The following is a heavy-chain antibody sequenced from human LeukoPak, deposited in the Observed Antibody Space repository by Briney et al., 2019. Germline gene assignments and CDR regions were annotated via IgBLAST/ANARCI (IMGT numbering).Heavy chain of an antibody. CDR1: GFTFSKNW. Sequence: GGSLRLSCAASGFTFSKNWLHWVRQAPGKGLVWVSRISPDDKTTSYADSVKGRFTVSRDDAKKTLYLQMNSLRAEDTAVYYCTKDQCSSTSCYGDYWGQGTLVTVSS. D-gene: IGHD2-2*01. CDR3: TKDQCSSTSCYGDY. V-gene: IGHV3-74*01. J-gene: IGHJ4*02. CDR2: ISPDDKTT.